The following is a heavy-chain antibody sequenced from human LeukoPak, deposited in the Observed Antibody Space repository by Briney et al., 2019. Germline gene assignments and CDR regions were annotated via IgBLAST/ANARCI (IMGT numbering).Heavy chain of an antibody. CDR2: ISGSGGST. V-gene: IGHV3-23*01. Sequence: GGSLRLSCAASGFTFSSYAMSWVRQAPGKGLEWVSAISGSGGSTYYADSVKGRFTISRDNAKNTLYLQMNSLRAEDTAVYYCARDTDTSGYFSWFDPWGQGILVTVSS. CDR1: GFTFSSYA. CDR3: ARDTDTSGYFSWFDP. D-gene: IGHD3-22*01. J-gene: IGHJ5*02.